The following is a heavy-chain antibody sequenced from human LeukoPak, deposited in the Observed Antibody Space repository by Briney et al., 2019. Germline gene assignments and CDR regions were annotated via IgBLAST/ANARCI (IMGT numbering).Heavy chain of an antibody. Sequence: ASVKVSCKASGYTFTSYYMHWVRQAPGQGLEWMGIINPSGGSTNYAQKLQGRVTMTTDTSTSTAYMELRSLRSDDTAVYYCARGPYDILTGYLRIYGMDVWGQGTTVTVSS. CDR2: INPSGGST. D-gene: IGHD3-9*01. J-gene: IGHJ6*02. CDR3: ARGPYDILTGYLRIYGMDV. V-gene: IGHV1-46*01. CDR1: GYTFTSYY.